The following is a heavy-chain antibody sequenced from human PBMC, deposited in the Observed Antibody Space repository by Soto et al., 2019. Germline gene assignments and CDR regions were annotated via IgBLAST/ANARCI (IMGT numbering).Heavy chain of an antibody. CDR2: IRSKAYGGTT. V-gene: IGHV3-49*04. Sequence: GGSLRLSCTASGFTFGDYAMSWVRQAPGKGLEWVGFIRSKAYGGTTEYAASVKGRFTISRDDSKSIAYLQMNSLKTEDTAVYYCTRDFDYGDYGFDYWGQGTLVTVS. CDR3: TRDFDYGDYGFDY. J-gene: IGHJ4*02. D-gene: IGHD4-17*01. CDR1: GFTFGDYA.